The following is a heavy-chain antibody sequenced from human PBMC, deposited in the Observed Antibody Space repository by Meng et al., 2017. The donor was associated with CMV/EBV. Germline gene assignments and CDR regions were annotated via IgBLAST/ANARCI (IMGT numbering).Heavy chain of an antibody. Sequence: SETLSLTCTVSGGSINTYYWNWIRQPPGKGLEWIGYVYYNGSTNYSPSLKSRVTISVDTSKNPFSLKLSSVTAADTAVYFCARGSTSRGFYYYGMNVWGQGTTVTVSS. J-gene: IGHJ6*02. CDR3: ARGSTSRGFYYYGMNV. D-gene: IGHD3-10*01. V-gene: IGHV4-59*01. CDR2: VYYNGST. CDR1: GGSINTYY.